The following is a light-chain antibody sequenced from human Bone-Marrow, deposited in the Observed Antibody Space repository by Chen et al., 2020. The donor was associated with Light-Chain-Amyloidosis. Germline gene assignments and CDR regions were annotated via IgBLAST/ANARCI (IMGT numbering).Light chain of an antibody. Sequence: QSALTHPASVSGSPGQSITIPCTGTSSNVGDYSLVSWYQQHPGKAPKLILYEGIQRPSGVSSRFSGSMSGNTASLTISGLQTEDEADYFCYTYAGSATFVFGSATTVTVL. CDR2: EGI. CDR3: YTYAGSATFV. V-gene: IGLV2-23*01. J-gene: IGLJ1*01. CDR1: SSNVGDYSL.